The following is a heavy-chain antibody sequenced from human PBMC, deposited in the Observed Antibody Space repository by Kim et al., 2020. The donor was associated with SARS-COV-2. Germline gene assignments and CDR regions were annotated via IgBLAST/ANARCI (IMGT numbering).Heavy chain of an antibody. CDR1: GGSISSGGYY. CDR3: AREGRGGYCSGGSCYGDYYGMDV. Sequence: SETLSLTCTVSGGSISSGGYYWSWIRQHPGKGLEWIGYIYYSGSTYYNPSLKSRVTISVDTSKNQFSLKLSSVTAADTAVYYCAREGRGGYCSGGSCYGDYYGMDVWGQGTTVTVSS. D-gene: IGHD2-15*01. V-gene: IGHV4-31*03. J-gene: IGHJ6*02. CDR2: IYYSGST.